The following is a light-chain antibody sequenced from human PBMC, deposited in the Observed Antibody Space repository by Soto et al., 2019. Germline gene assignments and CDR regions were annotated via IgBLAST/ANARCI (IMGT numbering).Light chain of an antibody. V-gene: IGKV1-5*01. Sequence: DIQMTQSPSTLSASVGDGVTITCRASQSISSWLAWYQQKPGKAPKLLIYDTSSLESGVPSRFSGSGSGTEFTLTISSLQPDYFAIYYCQQYSSYWTFGQGTKVEIK. CDR3: QQYSSYWT. J-gene: IGKJ1*01. CDR1: QSISSW. CDR2: DTS.